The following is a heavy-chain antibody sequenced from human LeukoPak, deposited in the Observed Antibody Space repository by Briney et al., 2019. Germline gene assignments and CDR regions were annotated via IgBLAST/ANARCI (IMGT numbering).Heavy chain of an antibody. J-gene: IGHJ5*02. CDR3: ARNRSITVVRAGHGTEKNNLFDP. CDR2: IYYSGST. V-gene: IGHV4-39*01. D-gene: IGHD3-10*01. Sequence: PSETLSLTCTVSGDSIFGSSSYWGWLRQPPGKGLEWIGSIYYSGSTHYNPSLKSRVTISVDTSKNQFFLRLTSVSAADTAVYYCARNRSITVVRAGHGTEKNNLFDPWGQGTLVTVSS. CDR1: GDSIFGSSSY.